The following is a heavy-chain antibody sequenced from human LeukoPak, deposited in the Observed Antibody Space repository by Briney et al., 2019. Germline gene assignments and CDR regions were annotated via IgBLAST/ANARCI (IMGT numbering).Heavy chain of an antibody. V-gene: IGHV4-39*01. CDR1: GGSISISSYY. D-gene: IGHD2-15*01. Sequence: PSETLSLTCTVSGGSISISSYYWGWIRQPPGKGLEWIGSIYYSGSTYYNPSPKSRVTISVDTSKNQFSLKLSSVTAADTAVYYCAATPWGYCSGGSCYIVYWGQGTLVTVSS. CDR2: IYYSGST. J-gene: IGHJ4*02. CDR3: AATPWGYCSGGSCYIVY.